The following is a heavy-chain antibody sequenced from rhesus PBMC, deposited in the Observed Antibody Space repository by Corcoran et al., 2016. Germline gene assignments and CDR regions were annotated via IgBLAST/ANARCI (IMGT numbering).Heavy chain of an antibody. J-gene: IGHJ4*01. D-gene: IGHD6-13*01. CDR3: ARSAGLDY. CDR1: GFPFSSYG. Sequence: EVQLVESVGGLVQPGGSLRLSCADSGFPFSSYGMYWVRQAPGKGLEWISAINSGGTDTYYADSVKGRFTISRDNSKNTFSLQMNSLRAEDTAVYYCARSAGLDYWGQGVLVTVSS. CDR2: INSGGTDT. V-gene: IGHV3S25*01.